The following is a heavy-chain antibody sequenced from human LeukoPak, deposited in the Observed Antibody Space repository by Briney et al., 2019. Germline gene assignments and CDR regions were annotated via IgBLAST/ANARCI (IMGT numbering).Heavy chain of an antibody. CDR3: PRVSGIVVVPAIRNTANWFDP. J-gene: IGHJ5*02. D-gene: IGHD2-2*01. V-gene: IGHV1-18*04. CDR2: INAYNGNT. Sequence: ASVKVSCKASGYTFTSYGISWVRQAPGQGLEWMGWINAYNGNTNYEQKLQGRVTMTTDTSTSTAYMELRSLRSDDTAVYYCPRVSGIVVVPAIRNTANWFDPWGQGTLVTVSS. CDR1: GYTFTSYG.